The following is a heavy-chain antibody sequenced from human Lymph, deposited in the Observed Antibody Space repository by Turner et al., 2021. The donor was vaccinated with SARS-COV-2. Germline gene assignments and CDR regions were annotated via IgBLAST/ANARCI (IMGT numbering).Heavy chain of an antibody. J-gene: IGHJ6*02. CDR2: FYKIGSI. V-gene: IGHV4-59*08. CDR1: GVSISSQS. CDR3: ARHQGSTSGYDHGMNV. D-gene: IGHD1-1*01. Sequence: QVQLQESGPGLVRPSETLSLTCTVSGVSISSQSWSWIRQSPGRGLEWIGYFYKIGSIDYNPTLRSRVTISVDTSKNQFSLNLISMTAADTAVYYCARHQGSTSGYDHGMNVWGQGTAVIVSS.